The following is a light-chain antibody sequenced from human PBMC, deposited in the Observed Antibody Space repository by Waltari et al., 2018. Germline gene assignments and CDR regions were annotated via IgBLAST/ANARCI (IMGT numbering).Light chain of an antibody. CDR2: EAS. J-gene: IGKJ1*01. CDR3: QQNDPSSPWA. V-gene: IGKV1-5*03. CDR1: QRISSW. Sequence: DIQMTQSPSTLSASVGDRVTITCRASQRISSWLAWYQQKPGKAPKLRIYEASTLESGVPSRFSGSGSGTEFTLPVSSLQPDDFATYYCQQNDPSSPWAFGQGTKVEIK.